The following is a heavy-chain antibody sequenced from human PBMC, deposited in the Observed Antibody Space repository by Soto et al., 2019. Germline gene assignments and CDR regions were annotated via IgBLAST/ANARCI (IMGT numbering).Heavy chain of an antibody. D-gene: IGHD3-16*01. CDR3: VMVDNYVTPTPQDV. CDR2: ISPYTGNT. Sequence: QVQLVQSGDEVKKPGASAKVSCKASGHIFVNYGIAWVRQAPGQGLEWMGWISPYTGNTHSATKVQGRLTMTTDTSTSTAYMDLGSLTSDDTAVYYCVMVDNYVTPTPQDVWGQGTTVTVSS. CDR1: GHIFVNYG. J-gene: IGHJ6*02. V-gene: IGHV1-18*01.